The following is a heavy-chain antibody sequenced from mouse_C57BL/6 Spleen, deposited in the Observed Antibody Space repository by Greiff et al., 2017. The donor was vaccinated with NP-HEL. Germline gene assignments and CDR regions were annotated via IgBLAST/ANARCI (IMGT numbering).Heavy chain of an antibody. CDR1: GYTFTSYW. CDR2: IYPGSGST. V-gene: IGHV1-55*01. D-gene: IGHD1-1*01. Sequence: QVQLQQPGAELVKPGASVKMSCKASGYTFTSYWITWVKQRPGQGLEWIGDIYPGSGSTNYNEKFKCKATLTVDTSSSTAYMQLSSLTSEDSAVYYCERGKEVYEGGAMDYWGQGTSVTVSS. J-gene: IGHJ4*01. CDR3: ERGKEVYEGGAMDY.